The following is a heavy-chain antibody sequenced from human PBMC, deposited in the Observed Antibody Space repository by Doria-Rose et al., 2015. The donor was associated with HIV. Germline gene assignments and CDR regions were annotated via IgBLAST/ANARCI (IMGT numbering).Heavy chain of an antibody. D-gene: IGHD3-3*01. CDR2: ISWDSGAK. J-gene: IGHJ6*03. V-gene: IGHV3-9*01. CDR3: AKAPIIGPKYYFYMDV. Sequence: VQLVQSGGGLVQPGRSLRLSCVGSGFSFESYAMHWVRLAPGKGLEWVAGISWDSGAKGNADSVEGRFIISRDNAKKSAYLEMRSLRPEDTAFYYCAKAPIIGPKYYFYMDVWGKGTSVTVSS. CDR1: GFSFESYA.